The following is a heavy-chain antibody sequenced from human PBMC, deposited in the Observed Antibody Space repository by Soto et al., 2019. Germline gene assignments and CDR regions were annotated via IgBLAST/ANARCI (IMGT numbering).Heavy chain of an antibody. Sequence: ASGKVSCKASGYTFTIYCINWVRHAPGQGLEWMGWISPDNGNTNYAQKLQGRVTMTTDTSTSTAYMELRSLRSDDTAVYYCARALGYSGYAGMDVWGQGTTVTVSS. CDR2: ISPDNGNT. CDR3: ARALGYSGYAGMDV. J-gene: IGHJ6*02. D-gene: IGHD5-12*01. CDR1: GYTFTIYC. V-gene: IGHV1-18*01.